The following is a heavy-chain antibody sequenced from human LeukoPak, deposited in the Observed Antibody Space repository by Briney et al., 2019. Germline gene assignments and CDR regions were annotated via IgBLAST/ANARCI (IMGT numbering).Heavy chain of an antibody. Sequence: ASVKVSCKACAYTFTSYGITWVRQAPGQGLEGMGWISAYNGNTNYAQNLQGRVTMTRDTSTSTVYMELSSLRSEDTAVYYCARGGGATEPGEYYYGMHVWGQGTTVTVSS. CDR1: AYTFTSYG. CDR3: ARGGGATEPGEYYYGMHV. CDR2: ISAYNGNT. D-gene: IGHD1-26*01. J-gene: IGHJ6*02. V-gene: IGHV1-18*01.